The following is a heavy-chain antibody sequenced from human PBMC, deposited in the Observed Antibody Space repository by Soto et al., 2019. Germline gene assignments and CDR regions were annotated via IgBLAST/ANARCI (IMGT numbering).Heavy chain of an antibody. Sequence: EVQLVQSGAELRKPGESLKISCKGSGYSFNSYWIAWVRQTPGKGLEWMGIIYPGDFSIIYSPSFQGQVTISADKSISTAYLQWSSLKASDTAMYYCARLEGVGATHWFDPWGQGTLVTVSS. CDR2: IYPGDFSI. CDR3: ARLEGVGATHWFDP. CDR1: GYSFNSYW. D-gene: IGHD1-26*01. V-gene: IGHV5-51*01. J-gene: IGHJ5*02.